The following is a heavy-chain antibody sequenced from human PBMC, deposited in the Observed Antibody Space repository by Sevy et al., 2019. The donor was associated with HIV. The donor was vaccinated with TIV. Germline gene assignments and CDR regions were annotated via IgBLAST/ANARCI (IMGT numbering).Heavy chain of an antibody. J-gene: IGHJ6*02. CDR3: AKVDVVVPVADYGLDV. CDR2: ISRSGGSI. D-gene: IGHD2-2*01. V-gene: IGHV3-23*01. Sequence: GGSLRLSCAASGFTFSNYAMSWVRRAPGKGLEWVSSISRSGGSIHYADSVKGRFTISRDNSKNTLYLQMNSLRAEETAVYYCAKVDVVVPVADYGLDVWGQGTTVTVSS. CDR1: GFTFSNYA.